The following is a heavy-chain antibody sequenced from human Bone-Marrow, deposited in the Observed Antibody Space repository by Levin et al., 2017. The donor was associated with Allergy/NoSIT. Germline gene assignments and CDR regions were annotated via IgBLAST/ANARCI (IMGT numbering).Heavy chain of an antibody. CDR3: AGQEEPAAPRGYYGMDV. CDR1: GGSISSYY. Sequence: SETLSLTCTVSGGSISSYYWSWIRQPAGKGLEWIGRIYTSGSTNYNPSLKSRVTMSVDTSKNQFSLKLSSVTAADTAVYYCAGQEEPAAPRGYYGMDVWGQGTTVTVSS. CDR2: IYTSGST. V-gene: IGHV4-4*07. J-gene: IGHJ6*02. D-gene: IGHD2-2*01.